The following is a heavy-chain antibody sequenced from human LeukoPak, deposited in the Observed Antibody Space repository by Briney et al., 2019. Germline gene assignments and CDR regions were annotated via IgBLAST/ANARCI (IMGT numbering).Heavy chain of an antibody. V-gene: IGHV1-2*02. CDR2: INPNNGDT. Sequence: ASVEVSCKASGYTFTAHYIHWVRQAPGQGLEWMGWINPNNGDTMYVQKFQGRVTMTRDTSINTAYMEVSRLKSGDTALYYCARDTSLRASPVGYWGQGTLVTVSS. CDR3: ARDTSLRASPVGY. CDR1: GYTFTAHY. D-gene: IGHD3-16*02. J-gene: IGHJ4*02.